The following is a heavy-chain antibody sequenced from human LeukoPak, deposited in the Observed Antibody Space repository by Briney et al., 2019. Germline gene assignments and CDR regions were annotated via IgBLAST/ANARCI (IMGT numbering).Heavy chain of an antibody. Sequence: ASGKVSGKALEGTFSSYAISWGRQAPGQGREWMGGIIPIFGTANYAQKFQGRVTITADKSTSTAYMELSSLRSEDTAVYYCARGLGYCSGGSCPPNFDYWGQGTLVTVSS. CDR2: IIPIFGTA. D-gene: IGHD2-15*01. CDR3: ARGLGYCSGGSCPPNFDY. V-gene: IGHV1-69*06. J-gene: IGHJ4*02. CDR1: EGTFSSYA.